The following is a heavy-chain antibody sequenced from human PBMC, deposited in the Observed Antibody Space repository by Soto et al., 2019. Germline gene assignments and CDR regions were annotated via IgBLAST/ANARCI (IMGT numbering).Heavy chain of an antibody. Sequence: QLQLQESGSGLVKPSQTLSLTCAVSGGSISSGGNSWSWIRQPPGKGLEWIGYIYHSGSTYYNPSLKSRVTISVDRSKNQFPLTLSSVTAADTAVYYCARAGGLGAVAVDYWGQGTLVTVSS. CDR2: IYHSGST. J-gene: IGHJ4*02. V-gene: IGHV4-30-2*01. CDR3: ARAGGLGAVAVDY. CDR1: GGSISSGGNS. D-gene: IGHD6-19*01.